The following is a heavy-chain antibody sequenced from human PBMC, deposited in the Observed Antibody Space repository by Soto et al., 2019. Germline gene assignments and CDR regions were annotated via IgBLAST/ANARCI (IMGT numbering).Heavy chain of an antibody. J-gene: IGHJ4*02. CDR1: GGTFNTFA. CDR3: ARAATRYFDS. CDR2: IVPILGPA. Sequence: QVQLVQSGAEVKKPGSSVNVSCKASGGTFNTFAISWLRQAPGQGLEYLGGIVPILGPAFYAQRFQGRVTITADKSTNTADLELTSLSSEDTAVYYCARAATRYFDSWGQGTQVTVSS. V-gene: IGHV1-69*06.